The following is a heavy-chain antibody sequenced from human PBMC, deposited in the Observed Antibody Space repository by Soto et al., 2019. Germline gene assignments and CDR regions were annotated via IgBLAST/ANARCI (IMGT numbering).Heavy chain of an antibody. V-gene: IGHV4-34*01. CDR1: GGSFSGYY. CDR2: INHSGST. CDR3: ARGVIVVVPAAMAYYYYYYMDV. J-gene: IGHJ6*03. Sequence: SETLSLTCAVYGGSFSGYYWSWIRQPPGKGLEWIGEINHSGSTNYNPSLKSRVTISVDTSKNQFSLKLSSVTAADTAVYYCARGVIVVVPAAMAYYYYYYMDVWGKGTTVTV. D-gene: IGHD2-2*01.